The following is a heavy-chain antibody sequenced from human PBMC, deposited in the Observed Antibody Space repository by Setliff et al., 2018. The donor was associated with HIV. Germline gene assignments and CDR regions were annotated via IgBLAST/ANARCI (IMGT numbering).Heavy chain of an antibody. D-gene: IGHD5-12*01. Sequence: PGGSLRLSCVASGFIFDNHAMHWVRQAPGRGLEWVAGTSWDNALPAYADSVKGRFTISRDNSKNTLALQMTSLRVEDTAAYYCAKDYFSGYDFRYFFDYWGQGALVTVSS. CDR2: TSWDNALP. CDR3: AKDYFSGYDFRYFFDY. V-gene: IGHV3-9*01. CDR1: GFIFDNHA. J-gene: IGHJ4*02.